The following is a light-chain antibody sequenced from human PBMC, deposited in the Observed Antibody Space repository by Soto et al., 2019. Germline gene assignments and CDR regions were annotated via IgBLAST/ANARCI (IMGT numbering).Light chain of an antibody. CDR2: DDN. Sequence: QGLLTQPPCVSAAPGQKFTISCSGSISNIGGNSVSWYQQLPGTAPKLLIYDDNNRPSVIPDRFSGSKSGTSATLGITGFQTGDEADYYCGSWDSSLSAYVFGPGTKV. CDR1: ISNIGGNS. CDR3: GSWDSSLSAYV. V-gene: IGLV1-51*01. J-gene: IGLJ1*01.